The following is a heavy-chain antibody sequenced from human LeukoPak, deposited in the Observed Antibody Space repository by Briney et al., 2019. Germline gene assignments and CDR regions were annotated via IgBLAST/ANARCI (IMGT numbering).Heavy chain of an antibody. V-gene: IGHV3-30-3*01. CDR2: ISYDGSNK. CDR3: ARLIEYYFDY. J-gene: IGHJ4*02. CDR1: GFTFSSYA. Sequence: GRSLRLSCAASGFTFSSYAMHWVRQAPGKGLEWVAVISYDGSNKYYADSVKGRFTISRDNSKNTLYLQMNSLRAEDTAVYYCARLIEYYFDYWGQGTLVTVSS.